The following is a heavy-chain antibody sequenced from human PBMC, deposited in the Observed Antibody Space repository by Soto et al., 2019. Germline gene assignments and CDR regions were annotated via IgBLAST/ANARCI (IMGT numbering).Heavy chain of an antibody. J-gene: IGHJ5*02. CDR3: ARESAVAALDP. CDR1: GYTFTSYG. Sequence: QVQLVQSGAEVKKPGASVKVSCKASGYTFTSYGISWVRQAPGQGLEWMGWISAYNGNTNYAQKLQGRVPMTTDTSTSTAYIALRSLRSDDTAVYYCARESAVAALDPWGQGTLVTVSS. V-gene: IGHV1-18*01. D-gene: IGHD6-19*01. CDR2: ISAYNGNT.